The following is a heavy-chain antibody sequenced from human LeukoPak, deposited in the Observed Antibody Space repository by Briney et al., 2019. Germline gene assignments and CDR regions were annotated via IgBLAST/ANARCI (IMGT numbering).Heavy chain of an antibody. CDR1: GFTFSDYY. CDR2: ISRSSSYI. V-gene: IGHV3-11*06. CDR3: AGAPDIVVTPFDY. D-gene: IGHD5-12*01. J-gene: IGHJ4*02. Sequence: TGGSLRLSCAASGFTFSDYYMSWIRQAPGKGLEWVSSISRSSSYIYYADSVKGRFTISRDNAKNSLYLQMNSLRAEDTAVYYCAGAPDIVVTPFDYWGQGTLVTVSS.